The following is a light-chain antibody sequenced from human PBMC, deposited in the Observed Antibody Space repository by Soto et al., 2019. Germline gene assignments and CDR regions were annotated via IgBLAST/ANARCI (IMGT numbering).Light chain of an antibody. CDR3: QQRSDWPPSLT. J-gene: IGKJ4*01. V-gene: IGKV3-11*01. CDR1: QSVTKS. CDR2: ATS. Sequence: EIVLTPSPGTLSLSPGERATLSCRASQSVTKSLAWYQQKPGQAPRLLIFATSHRATDIPTRFSGSGSETDFTLTISSLEPEEFAVYYCQQRSDWPPSLTCGGGTKVDIK.